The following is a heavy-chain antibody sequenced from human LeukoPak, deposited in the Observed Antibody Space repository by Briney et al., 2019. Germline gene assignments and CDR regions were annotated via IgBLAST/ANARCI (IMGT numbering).Heavy chain of an antibody. CDR1: GGSISSYY. CDR2: IYTSGST. J-gene: IGHJ4*02. CDR3: AISTVTTFLERQYVLDY. D-gene: IGHD4-17*01. Sequence: SETLSLTCTVSGGSISSYYWSWIRQPAGKGLEWIGRIYTSGSTNYNPSPKSRVAMSVDTSKNQFSLKLSSVTAADTAVYYCAISTVTTFLERQYVLDYRGQGTLVTVSS. V-gene: IGHV4-4*07.